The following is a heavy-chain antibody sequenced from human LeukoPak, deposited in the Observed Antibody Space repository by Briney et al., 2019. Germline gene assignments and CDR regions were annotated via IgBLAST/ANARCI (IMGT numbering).Heavy chain of an antibody. CDR2: IIQDGSEE. Sequence: GGSLRLSCAASGFTFSGYCMSWVRQAPGKGLEWVANIIQDGSEESYVDSVKGRFTISRDNAKKSLYLQINSLGVEDTAVYYCATGGGDYWGQGTLVTVSS. V-gene: IGHV3-7*01. CDR3: ATGGGDY. CDR1: GFTFSGYC. J-gene: IGHJ4*02.